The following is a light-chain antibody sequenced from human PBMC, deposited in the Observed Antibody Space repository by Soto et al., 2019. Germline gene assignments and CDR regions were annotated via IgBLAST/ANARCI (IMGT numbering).Light chain of an antibody. Sequence: EIVLTQSPGTLSLSPGESATLSCRASQSVSSSYLAWYQQKPGQAPRLLIYGASSRATGIPDRFSGSGSGTDFTLTISRLEPEDFAVYYCQQYGGSLTFGGGTKVDIK. J-gene: IGKJ4*01. CDR2: GAS. CDR3: QQYGGSLT. V-gene: IGKV3-20*01. CDR1: QSVSSSY.